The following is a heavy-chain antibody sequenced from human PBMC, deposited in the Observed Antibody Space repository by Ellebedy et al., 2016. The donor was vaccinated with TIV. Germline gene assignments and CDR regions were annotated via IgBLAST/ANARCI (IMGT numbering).Heavy chain of an antibody. V-gene: IGHV3-53*01. CDR1: GFTVTSNY. Sequence: GESLKISCAASGFTVTSNYISLVRQAPGKGLEWGSVIYCGGSTYYADSVQGRFTISRDNSKNTLYLQMNSLRAEDTAVYYCARRPNYYGMDVWGQGTTVTVSS. J-gene: IGHJ6*02. CDR2: IYCGGST. D-gene: IGHD6-6*01. CDR3: ARRPNYYGMDV.